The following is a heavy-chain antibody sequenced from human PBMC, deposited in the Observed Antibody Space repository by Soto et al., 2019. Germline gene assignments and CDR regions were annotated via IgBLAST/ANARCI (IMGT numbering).Heavy chain of an antibody. CDR1: GGSISTTNYY. CDR2: IYDSGST. Sequence: QLQLQESGPGLVKPSETLSLTCTIAGGSISTTNYYWGWIRQPPGKGLEWIGTIYDSGSTYYNPSLKSRVTISVDTSKNQFSLQLSSVTAADTAVYYCARRGDYDWYFDLWGRGTLVTVSS. V-gene: IGHV4-39*01. CDR3: ARRGDYDWYFDL. D-gene: IGHD4-17*01. J-gene: IGHJ2*01.